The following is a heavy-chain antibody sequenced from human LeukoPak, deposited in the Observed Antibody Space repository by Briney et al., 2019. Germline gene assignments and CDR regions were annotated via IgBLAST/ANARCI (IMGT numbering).Heavy chain of an antibody. V-gene: IGHV3-11*01. CDR3: TRYCSSTSCQPKSWFDP. J-gene: IGHJ5*02. CDR2: ISSTGSTI. D-gene: IGHD2-2*01. CDR1: GFTFSDYY. Sequence: GGSLRLSCAASGFTFSDYYMSWIRQAPGKGLEWVSYISSTGSTIYYGDSVKGRFTVSRDNAKNSVYLQMNSLKTEDTAVYYCTRYCSSTSCQPKSWFDPWGQGTLVTVSS.